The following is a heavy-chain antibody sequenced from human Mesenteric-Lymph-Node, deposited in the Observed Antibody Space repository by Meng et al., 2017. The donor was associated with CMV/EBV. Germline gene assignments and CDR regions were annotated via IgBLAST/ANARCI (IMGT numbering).Heavy chain of an antibody. CDR3: ARSAMYYYYGMDV. Sequence: AAAGFTVSGTYMSWVRQAPGTGLEWVSVIYSGGSTYYTDSVKGRFTISRDNSKNTLYLQMNSLRGEDTAVYYCARSAMYYYYGMDVWGQGTTVTVSS. J-gene: IGHJ6*02. V-gene: IGHV3-53*01. CDR1: GFTVSGTY. CDR2: IYSGGST.